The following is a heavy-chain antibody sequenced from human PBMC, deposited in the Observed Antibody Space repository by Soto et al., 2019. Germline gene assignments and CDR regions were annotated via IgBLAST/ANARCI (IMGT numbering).Heavy chain of an antibody. Sequence: PSETLSLTCTASGASIRSTDYYWNWIRQAPGKGLEWIGYVYYTGSTYYNPSLRTRLTMSIDTSANLFSMNLSAVTAADTAIYYCGKGFYGSGGPDVWGPGTLVTVSS. V-gene: IGHV4-30-4*01. CDR3: GKGFYGSGGPDV. CDR2: VYYTGST. J-gene: IGHJ4*02. D-gene: IGHD3-10*01. CDR1: GASIRSTDYY.